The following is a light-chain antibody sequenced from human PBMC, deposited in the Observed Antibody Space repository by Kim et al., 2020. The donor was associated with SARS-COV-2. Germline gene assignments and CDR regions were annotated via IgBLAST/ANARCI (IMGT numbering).Light chain of an antibody. CDR2: RDS. CDR3: QVWDNNTWV. Sequence: SYELTQPLSVSVALGQTASITCGGDNIGSKHVHWYQQKAGQAPVLVIYRDSSRPAEIPERFSGSNSGNTATLTVSRAQAGDEADYYCQVWDNNTWV. V-gene: IGLV3-9*01. CDR1: NIGSKH. J-gene: IGLJ3*02.